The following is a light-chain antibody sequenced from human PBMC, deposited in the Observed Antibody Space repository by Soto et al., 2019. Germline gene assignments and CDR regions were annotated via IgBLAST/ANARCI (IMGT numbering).Light chain of an antibody. CDR3: QPTYMTPIT. Sequence: DIQITQYPSSLSASVGDRFTITCMAIQSISSYLNWYQQKPGKAPKLLIYAASSLQSGVPSRFSGSGSGTDFTDFTLTISSLQPEDFATYYCQPTYMTPITVGPGTRLDIK. J-gene: IGKJ5*01. CDR1: QSISSY. CDR2: AAS. V-gene: IGKV1-39*01.